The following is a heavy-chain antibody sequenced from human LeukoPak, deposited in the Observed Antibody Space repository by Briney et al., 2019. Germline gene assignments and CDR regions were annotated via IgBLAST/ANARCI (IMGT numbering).Heavy chain of an antibody. Sequence: GGSLRLSCAASGFTFSSYGMHWVRQAPGKGLEWVAFIRYDGSNKYYADSVKGRFTISRDNSKSTLYLQMNSLRAEDTTVYYCAKDRDSSSAFDYWGQGTLVTVSS. J-gene: IGHJ4*02. CDR2: IRYDGSNK. D-gene: IGHD6-6*01. CDR1: GFTFSSYG. V-gene: IGHV3-30*02. CDR3: AKDRDSSSAFDY.